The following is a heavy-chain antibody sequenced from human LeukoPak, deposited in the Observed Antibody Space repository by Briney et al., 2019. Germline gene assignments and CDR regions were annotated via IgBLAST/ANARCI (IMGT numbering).Heavy chain of an antibody. CDR2: IYYSGST. V-gene: IGHV4-30-4*01. CDR3: ARFRSWYNYFDY. CDR1: GGSISSGDYY. D-gene: IGHD6-13*01. J-gene: IGHJ4*02. Sequence: SETLSLTCTVSGGSISSGDYYWSWIRQPPGQGLEWIGYIYYSGSTYYNPSLKSRVTISVDTSKNQFSLKLSSVTAADTAVYYCARFRSWYNYFDYWGQGTLVTVSS.